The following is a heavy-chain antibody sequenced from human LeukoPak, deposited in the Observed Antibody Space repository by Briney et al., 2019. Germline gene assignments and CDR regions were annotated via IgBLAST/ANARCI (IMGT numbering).Heavy chain of an antibody. J-gene: IGHJ4*01. V-gene: IGHV3-30*18. CDR1: GFTFSSYG. CDR2: ISYDGSNK. Sequence: GGSLPVSCAASGFTFSSYGMHWVRQAPGKGLEWVAVISYDGSNKYYADSVKGRFTISRDNSKNTLYLQMNSLRAEDTAVYYCAKKRALGEVEYSSSYFDYWGPGNLCSVSS. D-gene: IGHD6-6*01. CDR3: AKKRALGEVEYSSSYFDY.